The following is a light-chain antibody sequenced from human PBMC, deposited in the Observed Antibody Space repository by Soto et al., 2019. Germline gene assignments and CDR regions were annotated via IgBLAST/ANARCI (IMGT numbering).Light chain of an antibody. Sequence: DIQMTQSPSTLSASVGDRVTISCRASQTISNWLAWYQQKPGKAPDLLIYGVSNLASGVPSRFSGNGSGTEFTLTISSRRPGDVATYYCHQYGGYSCTFGPGTQVEIK. CDR2: GVS. V-gene: IGKV1-5*03. J-gene: IGKJ1*01. CDR1: QTISNW. CDR3: HQYGGYSCT.